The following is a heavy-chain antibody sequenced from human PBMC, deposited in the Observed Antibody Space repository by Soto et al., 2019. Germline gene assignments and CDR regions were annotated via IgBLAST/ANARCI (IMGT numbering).Heavy chain of an antibody. CDR1: GGSISSYY. CDR2: IYYSGST. D-gene: IGHD4-17*01. Sequence: QVKLQESGPGLVKPSETLSLTCTVSGGSISSYYWSWIRQPPGKGLEWIGYIYYSGSTNYNPTLKSRLTISVDTSKNQFSLKLSSVTAADTAVYYCARRYGGILDYWGQGTLVTVSS. V-gene: IGHV4-59*08. CDR3: ARRYGGILDY. J-gene: IGHJ4*02.